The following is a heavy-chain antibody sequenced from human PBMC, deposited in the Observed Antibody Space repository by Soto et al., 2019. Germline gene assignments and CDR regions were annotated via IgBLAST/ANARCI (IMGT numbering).Heavy chain of an antibody. J-gene: IGHJ4*02. Sequence: SVKVSCKASGGTFSSYAISWVRQAPGQGLEWMGGIIPIFGTANYAQKFQGRVTITADKSTSTAYMELSSLRSEDTAVYYCASLVDSSGYYYFDYWGQGTLVTVSS. CDR1: GGTFSSYA. V-gene: IGHV1-69*06. D-gene: IGHD3-22*01. CDR3: ASLVDSSGYYYFDY. CDR2: IIPIFGTA.